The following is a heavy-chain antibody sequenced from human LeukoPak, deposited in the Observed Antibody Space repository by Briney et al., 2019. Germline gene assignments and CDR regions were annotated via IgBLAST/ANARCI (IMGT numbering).Heavy chain of an antibody. CDR3: ARDGRWLAYFDY. V-gene: IGHV3-30*04. J-gene: IGHJ4*02. CDR2: LSYDGKNI. D-gene: IGHD6-19*01. Sequence: SLTLSCTASGFSFCGYAMLWLPPAPGKGLEGVAILSYDGKNIEYAASVEGRFTISRDNSTKALYLQMSSLRAEDTAVYYCARDGRWLAYFDYWGQGTLVTVSS. CDR1: GFSFCGYA.